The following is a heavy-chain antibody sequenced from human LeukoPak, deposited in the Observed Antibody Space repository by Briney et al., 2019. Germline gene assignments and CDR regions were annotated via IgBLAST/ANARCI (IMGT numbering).Heavy chain of an antibody. V-gene: IGHV1-18*01. D-gene: IGHD6-13*01. CDR3: ARDLGSSWYQTRGSGWFDP. CDR1: GYTFTSYG. J-gene: IGHJ5*02. Sequence: ASVKVSCKASGYTFTSYGISWVRQAPGQGLEWMGWISAYNGNTNYAQKLQGRVTMTTDTSTSTAYMELRSLRSDDTAVYYCARDLGSSWYQTRGSGWFDPWGQGTLVTVSS. CDR2: ISAYNGNT.